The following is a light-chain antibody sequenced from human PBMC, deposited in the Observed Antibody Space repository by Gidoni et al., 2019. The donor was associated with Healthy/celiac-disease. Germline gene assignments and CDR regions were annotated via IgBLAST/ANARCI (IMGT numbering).Light chain of an antibody. CDR3: QQRSNWPLT. V-gene: IGKV3-11*01. Sequence: IVLTQSLVTLSLSPGERATLSCRASQSVNSYLAWYQQKPGQAPRLLIYDASNRATGIPARFSGSGSETDFALTISSLESEDFAVYYCQQRSNWPLTFGGGTKVEIK. J-gene: IGKJ4*01. CDR2: DAS. CDR1: QSVNSY.